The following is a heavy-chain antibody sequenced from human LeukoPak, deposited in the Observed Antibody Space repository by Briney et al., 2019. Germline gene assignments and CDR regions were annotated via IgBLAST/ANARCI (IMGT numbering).Heavy chain of an antibody. V-gene: IGHV3-33*01. CDR1: GFTFSSYG. CDR2: IWYGGSNK. J-gene: IGHJ5*02. CDR3: ARDHGSGRKGWFDP. D-gene: IGHD3-10*01. Sequence: GRSLRLSCAASGFTFSSYGMHWVRQAPGKRLEWVAVIWYGGSNKYYADSVKGRFTISRDNSKNTLYLQMNSLRAEDTAAYYCARDHGSGRKGWFDPWGQGTLVTVSS.